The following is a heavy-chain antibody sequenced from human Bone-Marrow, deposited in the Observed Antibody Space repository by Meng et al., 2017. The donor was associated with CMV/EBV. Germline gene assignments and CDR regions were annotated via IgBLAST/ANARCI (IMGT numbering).Heavy chain of an antibody. J-gene: IGHJ6*02. D-gene: IGHD1-26*01. CDR3: ARATRGYGMDV. CDR1: GFTFSDYY. CDR2: ISSSGSTI. V-gene: IGHV3-11*01. Sequence: GESLKISWAASGFTFSDYYMSWIRQAPGKGLEWVSYISSSGSTIYYADSVKGRFTISRDNAKNSLYLQMNSLRAEDTAVYYCARATRGYGMDVWGQGTTVTVSS.